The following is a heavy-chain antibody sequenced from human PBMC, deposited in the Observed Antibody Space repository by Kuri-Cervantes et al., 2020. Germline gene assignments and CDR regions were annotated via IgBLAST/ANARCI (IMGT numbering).Heavy chain of an antibody. CDR1: GFTFSDYG. CDR3: ARGTSLYAMDY. CDR2: ISNLAYSI. J-gene: IGHJ4*01. D-gene: IGHD2-8*01. Sequence: QVKLQQSGGGLVKPGGSLKLSCAASGFTFSDYGMAWVRQAPRKGPEWVAFISNLAYSIYYADTVTGRFTISRENAKNTLYLEMSGLRSEDTAMYYCARGTSLYAMDYWGQGTSVTVSS. V-gene: IGHV3-11*01.